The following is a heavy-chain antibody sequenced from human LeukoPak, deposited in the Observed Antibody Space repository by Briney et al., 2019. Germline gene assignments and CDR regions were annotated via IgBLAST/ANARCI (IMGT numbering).Heavy chain of an antibody. J-gene: IGHJ3*02. D-gene: IGHD5-12*01. Sequence: GGSLRLSCAASGFTFSSYAMSWVRQAPGKGLEWVSDISGSGGSTYYADSVKGRFTISRDNAKNSLYLQMNSLRAEDTAVYYCARESKGYSGYDLNAFDIWGQGTMVTVSS. CDR2: ISGSGGST. CDR1: GFTFSSYA. CDR3: ARESKGYSGYDLNAFDI. V-gene: IGHV3-23*01.